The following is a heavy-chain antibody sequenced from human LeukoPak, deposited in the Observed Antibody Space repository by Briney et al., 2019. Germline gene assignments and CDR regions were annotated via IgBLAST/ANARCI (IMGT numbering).Heavy chain of an antibody. Sequence: SETLSLTCTVSGGSISSSSYYWGWIRQPPGKGLEWIGSIYYSGSTYYNPSLKSRVTISVDTSKNQFSLKLTSVTAADTAVYYCARDRELGSWGQGILVTVSS. CDR3: ARDRELGS. CDR2: IYYSGST. D-gene: IGHD3-16*01. CDR1: GGSISSSSYY. V-gene: IGHV4-39*07. J-gene: IGHJ5*02.